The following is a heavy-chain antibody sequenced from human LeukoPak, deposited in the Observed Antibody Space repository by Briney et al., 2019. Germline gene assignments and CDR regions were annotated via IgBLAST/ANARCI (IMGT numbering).Heavy chain of an antibody. D-gene: IGHD6-19*01. CDR1: GGSISSYY. CDR2: IYYSGST. CDR3: ARGGWSGWYGEEYYFDY. J-gene: IGHJ4*02. Sequence: SETLSLTCTVSGGSISSYYWSWIRQPAGKGLEWIGSIYYSGSTYYNPSLKSRVTISVDTSKNQFSLKLSSVTAADTAVYYCARGGWSGWYGEEYYFDYWGQGTLVTVSS. V-gene: IGHV4-4*07.